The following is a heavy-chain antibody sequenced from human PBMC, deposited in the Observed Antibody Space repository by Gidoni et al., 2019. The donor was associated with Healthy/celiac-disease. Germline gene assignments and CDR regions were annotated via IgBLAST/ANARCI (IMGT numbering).Heavy chain of an antibody. Sequence: QVQLVQSGAEVKKPGSSVKVSCKASGGTFSSYAISWVRQAPGQGFEWMGRIIPILGIANYAQKFQGRVTITADKSTSTAYMELSSLRSEDTAVYYCARIVATTNFNHMDWFDPWGQGTLVTVSS. D-gene: IGHD5-12*01. J-gene: IGHJ5*02. V-gene: IGHV1-69*04. CDR1: GGTFSSYA. CDR2: IIPILGIA. CDR3: ARIVATTNFNHMDWFDP.